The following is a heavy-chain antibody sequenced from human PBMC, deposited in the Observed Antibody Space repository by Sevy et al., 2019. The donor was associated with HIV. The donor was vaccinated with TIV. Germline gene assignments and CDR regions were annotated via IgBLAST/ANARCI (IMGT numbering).Heavy chain of an antibody. J-gene: IGHJ3*02. CDR3: AREAGEEDCISANCYRGITFDI. V-gene: IGHV3-74*01. CDR1: GFTFSSYW. Sequence: GGSLRLSCAASGFTFSSYWMHWVRQAPGKGLVWVSRINSDGSSTSYADSVKGRFTNSRDNAKNTLYLQMNSLRAEDTVVKYCAREAGEEDCISANCYRGITFDIWGQGTMVTVSS. D-gene: IGHD2-2*02. CDR2: INSDGSST.